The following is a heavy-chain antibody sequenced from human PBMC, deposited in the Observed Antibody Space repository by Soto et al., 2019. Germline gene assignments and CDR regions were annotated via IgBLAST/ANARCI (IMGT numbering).Heavy chain of an antibody. V-gene: IGHV2-26*01. D-gene: IGHD3-10*01. Sequence: QVTLKESGPVLVKPTEALTLTCTVSGFSLSNARMGVSWIRQPPGKALEWLAHIFSNDEKSYSTSLKSRLTIPKDTSKSQVVLTMTNMDPVATATYYCARICLYYYGSGSYYVDYWGQGTLVTVSS. CDR3: ARICLYYYGSGSYYVDY. CDR1: GFSLSNARMG. J-gene: IGHJ4*02. CDR2: IFSNDEK.